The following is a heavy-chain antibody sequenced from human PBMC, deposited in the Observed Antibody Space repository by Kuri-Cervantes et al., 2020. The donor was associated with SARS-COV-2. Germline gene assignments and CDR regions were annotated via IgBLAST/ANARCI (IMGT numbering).Heavy chain of an antibody. CDR1: GGSISSYY. V-gene: IGHV4-59*01. CDR3: ARGGFYDILIGYYPPFDY. J-gene: IGHJ4*02. D-gene: IGHD3-9*01. Sequence: SEPLSLTCTVSGGSISSYYWSWIRQPPGKGLEWIGYIYYSGSTNYNPSLKSRVTISVDTSKNQFSLKLSSVTAADTAVYYCARGGFYDILIGYYPPFDYWGQGTLVTVSS. CDR2: IYYSGST.